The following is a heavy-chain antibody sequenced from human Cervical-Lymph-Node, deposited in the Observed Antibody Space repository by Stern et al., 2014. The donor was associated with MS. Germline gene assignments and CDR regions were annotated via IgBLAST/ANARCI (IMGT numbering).Heavy chain of an antibody. V-gene: IGHV1-24*01. Sequence: VQLVESGAEVKKPGASVKVSCKVSGYTLNDLSLHWVRQAPGEGLEWMGGSSPEDGETIFAQGLQGRVTVTEDTSTDTAYMELSSLRSEDTAVYYCASAVTGLNYYFHALDVWGQGTPVTVSS. CDR2: SSPEDGET. D-gene: IGHD6-19*01. J-gene: IGHJ6*02. CDR3: ASAVTGLNYYFHALDV. CDR1: GYTLNDLS.